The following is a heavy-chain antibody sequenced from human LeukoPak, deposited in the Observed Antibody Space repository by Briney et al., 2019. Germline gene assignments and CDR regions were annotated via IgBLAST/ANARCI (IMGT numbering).Heavy chain of an antibody. V-gene: IGHV3-7*01. CDR3: ASEIRYCSGGTCYSDYFDN. Sequence: GGSLRLSCVDSGLSFATYWMGWVRQAPGKGLEWVANINRDGSEKYYVDSVKGRFTISRDNAKNSLYLQMNSLRAEDTAVYYCASEIRYCSGGTCYSDYFDNWGQGTLVTVSS. CDR2: INRDGSEK. J-gene: IGHJ4*02. CDR1: GLSFATYW. D-gene: IGHD2-15*01.